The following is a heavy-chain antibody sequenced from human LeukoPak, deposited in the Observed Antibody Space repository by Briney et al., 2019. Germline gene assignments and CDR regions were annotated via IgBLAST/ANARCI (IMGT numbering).Heavy chain of an antibody. D-gene: IGHD3-22*01. CDR2: ISSSGSTI. J-gene: IGHJ4*02. CDR1: GFTFSSYE. CDR3: ARVGLYDSSGYSPAWGY. Sequence: GGSLRLSCAASGFTFSSYEMNWVRQAPGKGLEWVSYISSSGSTIYYADSVKGRFTISRDNAKNSLYLQMNSLRAEGTAVYYCARVGLYDSSGYSPAWGYWGQGTLVTVSS. V-gene: IGHV3-48*03.